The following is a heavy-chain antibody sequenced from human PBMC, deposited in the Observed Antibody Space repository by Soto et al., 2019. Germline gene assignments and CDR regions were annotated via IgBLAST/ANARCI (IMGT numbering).Heavy chain of an antibody. J-gene: IGHJ4*02. V-gene: IGHV3-33*01. CDR3: AREGLSPLAAAGVVFDY. Sequence: QVQLVESGGGVVQPGRSLRLSCAASGFTFSSYGMHWVRQAPGKGLEWVAVIWYDGSNKYYADSVKGRFTISRDNSKNTLYLKMNSLRAEDTAVYYCAREGLSPLAAAGVVFDYWGQGTLVTVSS. CDR2: IWYDGSNK. D-gene: IGHD6-13*01. CDR1: GFTFSSYG.